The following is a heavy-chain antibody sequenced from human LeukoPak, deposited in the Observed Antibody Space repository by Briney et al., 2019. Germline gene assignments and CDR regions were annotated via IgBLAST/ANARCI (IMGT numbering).Heavy chain of an antibody. CDR2: IKPDGSDK. D-gene: IGHD6-19*01. J-gene: IGHJ4*02. CDR1: GFTFSSYW. CDR3: ATITVADFDY. Sequence: GGSLRLSCAASGFTFSSYWMSWVRQAPGKGPEWVANIKPDGSDKYYVDSVKGRFTISRDNAKNSLSLQMNSLRAEDTAVYYCATITVADFDYWGQGTLVTVSS. V-gene: IGHV3-7*01.